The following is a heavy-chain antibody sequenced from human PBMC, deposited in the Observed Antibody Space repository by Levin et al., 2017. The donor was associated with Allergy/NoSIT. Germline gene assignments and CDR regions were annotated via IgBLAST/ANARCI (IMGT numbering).Heavy chain of an antibody. CDR2: IKSKTAGETT. CDR1: GFTFNIAW. D-gene: IGHD3-22*01. V-gene: IGHV3-15*07. CDR3: THSYYHSSGVVPFDP. J-gene: IGHJ5*02. Sequence: GGSLRLSCAASGFTFNIAWMNWVRQAPGKGLEWVGRIKSKTAGETTDYAAHVKGRFTISRDDSKNTLYLQMNSLKTEDTAMYYCTHSYYHSSGVVPFDPWGQGTLVTVSS.